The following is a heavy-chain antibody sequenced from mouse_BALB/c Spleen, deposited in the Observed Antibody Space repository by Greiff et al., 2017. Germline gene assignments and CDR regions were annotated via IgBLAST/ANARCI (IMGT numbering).Heavy chain of an antibody. CDR3: TRSSTVGYAMDY. Sequence: EVQVVESGGGLVKPEGSLKLSCAASGFTFSSYTMSWVRQTPEKRLEWVATISSGGSYTYYPDSVKGRFTISRDNAKNTLYLQMSSLKSEDTAMYYCTRSSTVGYAMDYWGQGTSVTVSS. J-gene: IGHJ4*01. V-gene: IGHV5-6-4*01. D-gene: IGHD1-1*01. CDR1: GFTFSSYT. CDR2: ISSGGSYT.